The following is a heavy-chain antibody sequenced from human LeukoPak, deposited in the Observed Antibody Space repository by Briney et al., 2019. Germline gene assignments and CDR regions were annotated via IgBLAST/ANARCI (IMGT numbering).Heavy chain of an antibody. Sequence: GGSLRLSCAASGFTVSSNYMNWVRQAPGKGLEWVSVIYSGGSTYYADSVKGRFTISRDNSKNTLYLQMNSLRAEDTAVYYCARFSIGYGSGSSGPAANWFDPWGQGTLVTVSS. J-gene: IGHJ5*02. CDR1: GFTVSSNY. CDR2: IYSGGST. CDR3: ARFSIGYGSGSSGPAANWFDP. D-gene: IGHD3-10*01. V-gene: IGHV3-53*01.